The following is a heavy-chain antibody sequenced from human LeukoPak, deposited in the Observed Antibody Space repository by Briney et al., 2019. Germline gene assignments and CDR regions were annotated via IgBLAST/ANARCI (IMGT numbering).Heavy chain of an antibody. CDR2: IYTGGST. J-gene: IGHJ4*02. CDR1: GFTVSSNY. V-gene: IGHV3-53*01. D-gene: IGHD1-26*01. Sequence: PGGSLRLSCAASGFTVSSNYMSWVRHAPGKGLEWVSVIYTGGSTYYADSVKGRFTISRDNSQNTLYLQMNSLRAEDTAVYYCARGIVGTTLTFFFDHWGQGALVTVSS. CDR3: ARGIVGTTLTFFFDH.